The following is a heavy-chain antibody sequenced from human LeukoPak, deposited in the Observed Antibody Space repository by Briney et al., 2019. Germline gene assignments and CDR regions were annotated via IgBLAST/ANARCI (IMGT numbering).Heavy chain of an antibody. D-gene: IGHD6-19*01. CDR2: ISSGGSTI. CDR3: ARANRRGGWYPFDF. J-gene: IGHJ4*02. Sequence: PGGSLRLSCAASGFTFSSYGMHWIRQTPGKGLEWISYISSGGSTINYADSVKGRFTISRDNAKSSLYLQMNSLRAEDTAVYYCARANRRGGWYPFDFWGQGTLVTVSS. V-gene: IGHV3-48*04. CDR1: GFTFSSYG.